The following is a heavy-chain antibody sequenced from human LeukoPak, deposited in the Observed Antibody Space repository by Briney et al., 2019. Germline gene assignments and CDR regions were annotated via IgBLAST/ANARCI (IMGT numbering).Heavy chain of an antibody. CDR3: ARDELPRGMDV. CDR2: ISAYNGNT. CDR1: VYTFTDYY. D-gene: IGHD1-26*01. J-gene: IGHJ6*02. V-gene: IGHV1-18*04. Sequence: ASVKVSFKSSVYTFTDYYMHWVRQAPGQGLEWMGWISAYNGNTNYAQKLQGRVTMTTDTSTSTAYMELRSLRSDDTAVYYCARDELPRGMDVWGQGTTVTVSS.